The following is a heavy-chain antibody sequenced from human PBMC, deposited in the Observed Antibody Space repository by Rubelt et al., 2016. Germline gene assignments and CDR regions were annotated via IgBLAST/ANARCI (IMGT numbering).Heavy chain of an antibody. Sequence: CKASGGTFSSYAISWVRQAPGQGLEWMGRIIPIFGIANYAQKFQGRVTITADKSTSTAYMELSSLRSEDTAVYYCARDTTVAGWYWGQGTLVAVSS. CDR3: ARDTTVAGWY. V-gene: IGHV1-69*04. D-gene: IGHD6-19*01. J-gene: IGHJ4*02. CDR2: IIPIFGIA. CDR1: GGTFSSYA.